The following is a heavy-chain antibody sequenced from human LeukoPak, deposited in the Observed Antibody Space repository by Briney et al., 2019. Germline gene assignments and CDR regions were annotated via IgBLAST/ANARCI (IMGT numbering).Heavy chain of an antibody. J-gene: IGHJ6*03. Sequence: PSETLSLACAVYGESFSGYYWSWIRQPPGKGLEWIGEVNHSGSTNYNPSRKSRVTISVDTSKNQFSLKLSSVTAADTAVYYCGRPGIGDYYYYMDVWGKGTTVTVSS. CDR1: GESFSGYY. CDR3: GRPGIGDYYYYMDV. CDR2: VNHSGST. V-gene: IGHV4-34*01. D-gene: IGHD6-13*01.